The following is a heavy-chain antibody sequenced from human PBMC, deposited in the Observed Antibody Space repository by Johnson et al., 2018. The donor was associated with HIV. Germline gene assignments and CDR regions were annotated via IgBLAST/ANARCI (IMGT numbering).Heavy chain of an antibody. Sequence: QVQLVESGGGVVQPGGSLRLSCAASGFTFSDYGMHWVRQAPGKGLAWVAVMWYDGSTKYYAASVKGRFTISRDNSKNTLYLQMNSLRAEDTAVYYCAKDSMGFNWNQFEAFDIWGQGTMVTVSS. CDR3: AKDSMGFNWNQFEAFDI. V-gene: IGHV3-33*06. D-gene: IGHD1-20*01. CDR2: MWYDGSTK. CDR1: GFTFSDYG. J-gene: IGHJ3*02.